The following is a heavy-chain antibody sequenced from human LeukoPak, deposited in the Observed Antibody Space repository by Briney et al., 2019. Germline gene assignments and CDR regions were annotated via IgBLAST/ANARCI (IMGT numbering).Heavy chain of an antibody. D-gene: IGHD4-17*01. CDR1: GYTFTNYY. CDR2: INPSSGST. J-gene: IGHJ3*02. V-gene: IGHV1-46*03. Sequence: ASVKVSCKASGYTFTNYYMHWVRQAPGQGLEWMGIINPSSGSTDYAQKFQGRVTMTRDTSTGTVYMELSSLRSEDTAVYYCARARGTTSYYDAFDIWGQGTMVTVSS. CDR3: ARARGTTSYYDAFDI.